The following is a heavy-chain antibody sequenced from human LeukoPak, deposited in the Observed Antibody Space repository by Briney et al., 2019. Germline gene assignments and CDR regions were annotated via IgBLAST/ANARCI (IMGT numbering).Heavy chain of an antibody. CDR3: ATDFLGFDP. Sequence: GASVKVSCKVSGSTLTELSMHWVRQGPGEGLEWMGGFDPEDGEAIYAQKFQGRVTMTEDTSTDTVYMELSSLRSEDTAMYYCATDFLGFDPWGQGTLVTVSS. CDR2: FDPEDGEA. CDR1: GSTLTELS. J-gene: IGHJ5*02. V-gene: IGHV1-24*01. D-gene: IGHD2/OR15-2a*01.